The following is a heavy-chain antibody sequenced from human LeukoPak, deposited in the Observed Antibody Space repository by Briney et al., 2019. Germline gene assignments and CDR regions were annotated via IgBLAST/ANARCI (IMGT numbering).Heavy chain of an antibody. CDR2: ISGSGGIT. CDR1: GFTFSSCA. J-gene: IGHJ4*02. Sequence: PGGSLRLSCAASGFTFSSCAMNWVRQAPGKGLEWVSGISGSGGITHYADSVRGRFTISRDNSKNTLYLQMNSLRAEDTAVYYLAKDPTHFDSSGQTYFDYWGQGSLVTVSS. V-gene: IGHV3-23*01. D-gene: IGHD3-22*01. CDR3: AKDPTHFDSSGQTYFDY.